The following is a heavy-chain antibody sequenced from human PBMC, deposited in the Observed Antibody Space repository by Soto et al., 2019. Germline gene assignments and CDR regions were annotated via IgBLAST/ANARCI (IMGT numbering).Heavy chain of an antibody. Sequence: GESLKISCQGSGYNFTSYWIGWVRQMPGKGLEWMGIIYPADSDTRYSPSFQGQVTISADKSISTAYLQWRSLKASDTAMYYCARLSISDSSHFDYWGQGTQVTVSS. CDR3: ARLSISDSSHFDY. CDR2: IYPADSDT. D-gene: IGHD2-21*01. CDR1: GYNFTSYW. V-gene: IGHV5-51*01. J-gene: IGHJ4*02.